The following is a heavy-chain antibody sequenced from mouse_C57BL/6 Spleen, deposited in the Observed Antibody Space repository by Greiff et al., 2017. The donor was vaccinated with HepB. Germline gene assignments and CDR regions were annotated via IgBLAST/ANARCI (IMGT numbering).Heavy chain of an antibody. Sequence: VQLQQSGPELVKPGASVKLSCKASGYTFTSYDINWVKQRPGQGLEWIGWIYPRDGSTKYNEKFKGKATLTVDTSSSTAYMELHSLTSEDSAVYFCARGYSNYVTWCAYWGQGTLVTVSA. V-gene: IGHV1-85*01. D-gene: IGHD2-5*01. CDR1: GYTFTSYD. CDR3: ARGYSNYVTWCAY. J-gene: IGHJ3*01. CDR2: IYPRDGST.